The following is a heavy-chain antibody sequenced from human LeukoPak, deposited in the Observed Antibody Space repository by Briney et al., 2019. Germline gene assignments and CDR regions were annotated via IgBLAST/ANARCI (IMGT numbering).Heavy chain of an antibody. D-gene: IGHD1-14*01. CDR2: ISAYNGNT. Sequence: ASVKVSCKVSGYTLTELSMHWVRQAPGQGLEWMGWISAYNGNTNYAQKLQGRVTMTTDTSTSTAYMELRSLRSDDTAVYYCARDPGVNWFDPWGQGTLVTVSS. CDR3: ARDPGVNWFDP. V-gene: IGHV1-18*01. J-gene: IGHJ5*02. CDR1: GYTLTELS.